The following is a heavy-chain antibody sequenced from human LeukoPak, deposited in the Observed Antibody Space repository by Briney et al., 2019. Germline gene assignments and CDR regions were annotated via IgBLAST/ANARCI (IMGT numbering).Heavy chain of an antibody. CDR1: GFSVGSNY. J-gene: IGHJ6*02. V-gene: IGHV3-53*04. CDR2: FYSDDTT. CDR3: ARDRFNGMDV. Sequence: GGSLLLSCAVSGFSVGSNYMAWVRQAPGKGLEWVSIFYSDDTTYYADSVKGRFTISRHNSKNTLYLQMNSLRAEDTAVYYCARDRFNGMDVWGQGTTVTVSS.